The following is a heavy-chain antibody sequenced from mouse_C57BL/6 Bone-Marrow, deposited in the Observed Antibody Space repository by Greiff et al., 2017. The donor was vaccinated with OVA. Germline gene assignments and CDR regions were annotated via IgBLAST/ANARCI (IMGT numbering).Heavy chain of an antibody. CDR2: ISYDGST. CDR1: GYSITSGYY. V-gene: IGHV3-6*01. CDR3: AREGRRGHV. J-gene: IGHJ2*01. Sequence: EVQLVESGPGLVKPSPSLSLTCSVTGYSITSGYYWNWIRQFPGNKLEWMGYISYDGSTNYNPSLKNRTSFTRDTSKNQYFLRLKSVATEDTATYYCAREGRRGHVWGKGTTLTVSS. D-gene: IGHD3-1*01.